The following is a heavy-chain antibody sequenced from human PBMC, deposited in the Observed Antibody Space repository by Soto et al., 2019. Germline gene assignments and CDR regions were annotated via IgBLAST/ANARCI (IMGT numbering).Heavy chain of an antibody. CDR3: ARERITTRGEAFDL. CDR1: GGTFSTYI. Sequence: QVQLVQSGAEVRKPGSSVKVSCKAPGGTFSTYIISWVRQAPGQGLEWMGRIIPIPDIANYAQKVQGRVTVTADSSTSTAYMELTSLKTDNTAVYYCARERITTRGEAFDLWGQGTMVTVSS. CDR2: IIPIPDIA. V-gene: IGHV1-69*08. J-gene: IGHJ3*01. D-gene: IGHD3-16*01.